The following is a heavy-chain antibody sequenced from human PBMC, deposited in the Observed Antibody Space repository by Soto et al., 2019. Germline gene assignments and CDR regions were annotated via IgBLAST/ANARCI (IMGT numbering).Heavy chain of an antibody. CDR1: GYAITTYG. CDR2: ISAHNGNT. CDR3: ARGRYGDY. J-gene: IGHJ4*02. Sequence: QVHLVQSGAEVKKPGASVKVSCKGSGYAITTYGITWVRQAPGQGLERMGWISAHNGNTNYAQKLQGRVTVNRDTSTSTAYMELRSLKSDDSAVYYCARGRYGDYWGQGALVTVSS. D-gene: IGHD1-1*01. V-gene: IGHV1-18*01.